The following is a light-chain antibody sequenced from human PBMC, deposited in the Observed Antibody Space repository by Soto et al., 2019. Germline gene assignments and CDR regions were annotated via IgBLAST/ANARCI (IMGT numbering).Light chain of an antibody. CDR2: GAS. Sequence: EIVMTQSPAILSVSPGERATLSCMASRSVASRLAWYQHTPGQAPRLLIYGASTRATDIPARFSGSGSGTEFTLTITSLQSEDFAIYYCQQYNDWPRTFGQGTKVDI. J-gene: IGKJ1*01. V-gene: IGKV3-15*01. CDR1: RSVASR. CDR3: QQYNDWPRT.